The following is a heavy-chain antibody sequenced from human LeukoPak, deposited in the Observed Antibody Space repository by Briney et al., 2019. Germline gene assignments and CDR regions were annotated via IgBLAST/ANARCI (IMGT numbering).Heavy chain of an antibody. D-gene: IGHD2-8*02. Sequence: QPGGSLRLSCAASGFTFSSYAMSWVRQAPGKGLEWVGNIRQDGDEKFYADSVRGRFTISRDNAKNSLYLHLNSLRADDTAIYYCARVRTEWYIDLWGRGTLVTVSP. CDR3: ARVRTEWYIDL. CDR2: IRQDGDEK. CDR1: GFTFSSYA. V-gene: IGHV3-7*01. J-gene: IGHJ2*01.